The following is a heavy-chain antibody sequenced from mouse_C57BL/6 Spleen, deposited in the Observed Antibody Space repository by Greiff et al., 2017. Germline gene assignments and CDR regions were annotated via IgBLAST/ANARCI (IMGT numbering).Heavy chain of an antibody. CDR1: GYAFSSSW. CDR3: AREWEPLWD. Sequence: VQLQQSGPELVKPGASVKISCKASGYAFSSSWMNWVKQRPGKGLEWIGRIYPGDGDTNYNGKFKGKATLTADKSSSTAYMQLSSLTSEDSAVYFCAREWEPLWDWGQGTTLTVSS. V-gene: IGHV1-82*01. CDR2: IYPGDGDT. D-gene: IGHD1-3*01. J-gene: IGHJ2*01.